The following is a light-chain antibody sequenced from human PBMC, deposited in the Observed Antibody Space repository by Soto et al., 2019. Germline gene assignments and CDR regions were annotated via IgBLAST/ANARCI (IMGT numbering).Light chain of an antibody. CDR3: SSYTSSSTYV. Sequence: QSALTQPASVSGSPGQSITISCTGTSSDVGGYNYVSWYQQHPGKAPKLMIYEVSNRPSGLSNRFSGSKSGNTASLTISGLQAEDEVDYYCSSYTSSSTYVFGTGTKLTVL. CDR1: SSDVGGYNY. J-gene: IGLJ1*01. V-gene: IGLV2-14*01. CDR2: EVS.